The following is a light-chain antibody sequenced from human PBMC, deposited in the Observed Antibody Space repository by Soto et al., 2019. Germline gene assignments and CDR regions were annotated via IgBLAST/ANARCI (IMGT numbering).Light chain of an antibody. CDR2: STS. V-gene: IGLV7-43*01. CDR3: LLYYGGAQVL. CDR1: AGTVTSAYY. Sequence: QAVGTQEPSLTVSPGGTVTLTCASSAGTVTSAYYTNWLQQKPGQAPRALIYSTSEKHSWTPARFSGSLLGGKAALTLSASQPEDEADYYCLLYYGGAQVLFGGGTQLTVL. J-gene: IGLJ2*01.